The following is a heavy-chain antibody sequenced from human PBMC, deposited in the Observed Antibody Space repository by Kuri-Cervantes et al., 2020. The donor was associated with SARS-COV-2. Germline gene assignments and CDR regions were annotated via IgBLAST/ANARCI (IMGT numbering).Heavy chain of an antibody. CDR1: GFTFSDYY. J-gene: IGHJ4*02. V-gene: IGHV3-11*01. CDR2: ISSSGSTI. CDR3: ARPEMVRGVDY. D-gene: IGHD5-24*01. Sequence: GESLKISCAASGFTFSDYYMSWIHQAPGKGLEWVSYISSSGSTIYYADSVKGQFTISRDNAKNSLYLQMNSLRGEDTAVYYCARPEMVRGVDYWGQGTLVTVSS.